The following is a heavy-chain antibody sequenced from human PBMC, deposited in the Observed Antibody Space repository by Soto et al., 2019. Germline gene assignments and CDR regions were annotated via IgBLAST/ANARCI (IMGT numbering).Heavy chain of an antibody. J-gene: IGHJ4*02. CDR1: GFTVTSNY. CDR3: ANQRGGYDRDFDY. CDR2: IYSDGST. D-gene: IGHD5-12*01. V-gene: IGHV3-66*01. Sequence: ESGGGLVQPGGSLRLSCADSGFTVTSNYMSWVRQAPGKGLEWVSVIYSDGSTYYADSVKGRFTISRDNSKNTLYLQMNSLRAEDTAVYYCANQRGGYDRDFDYWGQGTLVTVSS.